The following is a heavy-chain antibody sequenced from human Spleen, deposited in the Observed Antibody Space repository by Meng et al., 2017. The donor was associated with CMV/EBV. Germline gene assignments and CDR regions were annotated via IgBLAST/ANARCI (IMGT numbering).Heavy chain of an antibody. CDR3: ATLRRDSSSWNEGGPLYYYGMDV. D-gene: IGHD6-13*01. CDR2: ISYSGDT. Sequence: SETLSLTCTVSGGSISNYFWSWIRQSPGKGLEWVGYISYSGDTNYNPFLKSRVTISLDTSKKQFSLTLSSVTAADTAVYYCATLRRDSSSWNEGGPLYYYGMDVWGQGTTVTVSS. J-gene: IGHJ6*02. V-gene: IGHV4-59*01. CDR1: GGSISNYF.